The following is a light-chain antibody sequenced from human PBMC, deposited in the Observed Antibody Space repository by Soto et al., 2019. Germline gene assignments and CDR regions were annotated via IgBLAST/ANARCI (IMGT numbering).Light chain of an antibody. J-gene: IGLJ2*01. CDR3: GTWDGSLSAGV. CDR2: DNN. V-gene: IGLV1-51*01. Sequence: QSVLTQPPSVSAAPGQKVTISCSGSSSNIANNYVSWYQQLPGTAPKLLIYDNNKRPSGIPDRFSGSKSGTSAILGITGLQTGDEADYYCGTWDGSLSAGVFGGGTKLTVL. CDR1: SSNIANNY.